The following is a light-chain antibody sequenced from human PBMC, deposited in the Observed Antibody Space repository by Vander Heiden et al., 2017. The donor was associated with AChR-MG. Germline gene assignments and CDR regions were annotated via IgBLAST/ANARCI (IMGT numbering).Light chain of an antibody. J-gene: IGLJ2*01. Sequence: SSDLTQPPSVSVSPGQTASFICSGDKLGDKYVSWYQQKPGQSPVLVIYQDNKRPSAIPERFSGSNAGNTATLTISGTQALDEADYYCQAWNISTVIFGGGTKLTVL. CDR3: QAWNISTVI. CDR2: QDN. CDR1: KLGDKY. V-gene: IGLV3-1*01.